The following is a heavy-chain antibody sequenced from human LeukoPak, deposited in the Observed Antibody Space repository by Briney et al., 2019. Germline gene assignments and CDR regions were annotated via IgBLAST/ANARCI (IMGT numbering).Heavy chain of an antibody. CDR2: IYYSGNT. J-gene: IGHJ3*02. CDR1: GGSVRSYY. CDR3: ARDYAFDI. Sequence: SETLSLTCNVSGGSVRSYYWSWIRQPPGKGLEWIGCIYYSGNTNYNPSLKSRVTISIDTSKDQFSLKLSSVTAADTAVYYCARDYAFDIWGQGTMVTVSS. V-gene: IGHV4-59*02.